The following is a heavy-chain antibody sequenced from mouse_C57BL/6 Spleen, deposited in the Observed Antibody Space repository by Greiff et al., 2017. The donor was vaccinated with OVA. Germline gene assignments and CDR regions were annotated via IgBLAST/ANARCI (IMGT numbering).Heavy chain of an antibody. Sequence: EVQLQQSGPELVKPGASVKLSCKASGYTFTDYYMNWVKQSHGKSLEWIGDINPNNGGTSYNQKFKGKATLTVDKSSSTAYMELRSMTSEDSAVYYCARTGITTAYYYAMDYWGQGTSVTVSS. CDR2: INPNNGGT. D-gene: IGHD1-2*01. V-gene: IGHV1-26*01. CDR3: ARTGITTAYYYAMDY. CDR1: GYTFTDYY. J-gene: IGHJ4*01.